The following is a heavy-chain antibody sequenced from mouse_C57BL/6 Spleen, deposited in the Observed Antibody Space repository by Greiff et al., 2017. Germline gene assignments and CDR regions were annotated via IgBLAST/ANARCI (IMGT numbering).Heavy chain of an antibody. CDR2: INPYNGGT. J-gene: IGHJ2*01. CDR1: GYTFTDYY. Sequence: VQLKESGPVLVKPGASVKMSCKASGYTFTDYYMNWVKQSHGKSLEWIGVINPYNGGTSYNQKFKGKATLTVDKSSSTAYMELNSLTSEDSAVYYCARFDYEPYFDYWGQGTTLTVSS. D-gene: IGHD2-4*01. V-gene: IGHV1-19*01. CDR3: ARFDYEPYFDY.